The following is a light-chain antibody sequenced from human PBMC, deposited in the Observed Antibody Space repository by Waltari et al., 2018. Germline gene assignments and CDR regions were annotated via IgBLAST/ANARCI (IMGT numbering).Light chain of an antibody. J-gene: IGLJ2*01. V-gene: IGLV3-1*01. CDR2: EDN. CDR3: QVWDSSTDVV. CDR1: KLGQKY. Sequence: YDLTQPPSVSVSPGQTASITCSGDKLGQKYVFWYRQKTGQSPVLVMYEDNRRPSGIPERVSGSNSGNTATLTISETQVMDDAYYYCQVWDSSTDVVFGGGTKLTVL.